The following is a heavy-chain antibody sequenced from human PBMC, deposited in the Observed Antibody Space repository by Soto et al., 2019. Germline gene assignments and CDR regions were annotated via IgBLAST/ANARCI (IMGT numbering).Heavy chain of an antibody. J-gene: IGHJ3*02. CDR3: ATGYCSGGSCYRGAFDI. V-gene: IGHV3-21*01. CDR1: GFTFSSYS. D-gene: IGHD2-15*01. CDR2: ISSSSSYI. Sequence: EVQLVKSGGGLVKPGGSLRLSCAASGFTFSSYSMNWVRQAPGKGLEWVSSISSSSSYIYYADSVKGRFTISRDNAKNSLYLQMNSLRAEDTAVYYCATGYCSGGSCYRGAFDIWGQGTMVTVSS.